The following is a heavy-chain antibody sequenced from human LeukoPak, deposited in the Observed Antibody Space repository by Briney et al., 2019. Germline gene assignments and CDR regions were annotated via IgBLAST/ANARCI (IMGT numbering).Heavy chain of an antibody. CDR1: GGSISSGGYS. D-gene: IGHD2-8*01. J-gene: IGHJ5*02. Sequence: SETLSLTCAVSGGSISSGGYSWSWIRQPPGKGLEWIGYIYHSGSTYYNPSLKSRVTISVDRSKNQSSLKLSSVTAADTAVYYCARARNDCTNGVCWVWFDPWGQGTLVTVSS. V-gene: IGHV4-30-2*01. CDR2: IYHSGST. CDR3: ARARNDCTNGVCWVWFDP.